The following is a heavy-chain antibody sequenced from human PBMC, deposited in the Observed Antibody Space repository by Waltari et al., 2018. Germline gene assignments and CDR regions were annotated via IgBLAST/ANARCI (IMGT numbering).Heavy chain of an antibody. D-gene: IGHD6-19*01. J-gene: IGHJ4*02. Sequence: QVQLVPSGAEVKKPGASVKVSCTVPGYTLTELSMHWVRQAPGKGLEWMGGFDPEHGETIYAQKFQGRVTMTEDTSTDTAYMELSSLRSEDTAVYYCATLGSGWSGGYYWGQGTLVTVSS. CDR1: GYTLTELS. CDR3: ATLGSGWSGGYY. CDR2: FDPEHGET. V-gene: IGHV1-24*01.